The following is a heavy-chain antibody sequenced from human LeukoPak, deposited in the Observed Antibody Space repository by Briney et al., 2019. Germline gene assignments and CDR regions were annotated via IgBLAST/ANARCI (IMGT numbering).Heavy chain of an antibody. V-gene: IGHV4-39*01. CDR3: ASGGYDYDILTGYYNGPIDY. D-gene: IGHD3-9*01. J-gene: IGHJ4*02. CDR1: GGSISSSSYY. Sequence: SETLSLTCTVSGGSISSSSYYWDWIRQPPGKGLEWIGSIYYSGSTYYNPSLKSRVTISVDTSKNQFSLKLSSVTAADTAVYYCASGGYDYDILTGYYNGPIDYWGQGTLVTVSS. CDR2: IYYSGST.